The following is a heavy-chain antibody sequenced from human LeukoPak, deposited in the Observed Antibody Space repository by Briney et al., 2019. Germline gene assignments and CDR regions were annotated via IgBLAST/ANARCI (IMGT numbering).Heavy chain of an antibody. CDR1: GFTFSSYA. Sequence: GGSLRLSCSASGFTFSSYAMHWVRQAPGKGLEYVSAISSNGGSTYYTDSVKGRFTLSRDNSKNTLYLQMSSLRAEDTAVYYCVKAGYSSGWYDYWGQGTLVTVSS. V-gene: IGHV3-64D*06. CDR3: VKAGYSSGWYDY. CDR2: ISSNGGST. D-gene: IGHD6-19*01. J-gene: IGHJ4*02.